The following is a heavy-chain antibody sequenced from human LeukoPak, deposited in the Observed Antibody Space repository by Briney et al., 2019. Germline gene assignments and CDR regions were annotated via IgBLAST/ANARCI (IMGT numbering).Heavy chain of an antibody. D-gene: IGHD5-18*01. CDR3: ARDRRSYGHQIFYGMDV. Sequence: GGSLRLSCAASGFTFSSYAMHWVRQALGKGLEWVAVISYDGSNKYYADSVKGRFTISRGNPKNTLYLQMNSLRAEDTAVYYCARDRRSYGHQIFYGMDVWGQGTTVTVSS. V-gene: IGHV3-30*04. CDR1: GFTFSSYA. CDR2: ISYDGSNK. J-gene: IGHJ6*02.